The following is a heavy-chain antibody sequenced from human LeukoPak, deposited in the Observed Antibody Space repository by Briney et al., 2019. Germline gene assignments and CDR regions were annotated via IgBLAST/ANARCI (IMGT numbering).Heavy chain of an antibody. CDR2: IGSSSSYI. D-gene: IGHD5-18*01. V-gene: IGHV3-21*01. Sequence: GSLRLSCAASGFTFSTYSMNWVRQVPGKGLEWVSSIGSSSSYIYYGDSVKGRFTISRDNAKNSLYLQMSSLRAEDAAVYYCATTPTAMGKFLFDSWGQGNLVTVSS. CDR3: ATTPTAMGKFLFDS. J-gene: IGHJ4*02. CDR1: GFTFSTYS.